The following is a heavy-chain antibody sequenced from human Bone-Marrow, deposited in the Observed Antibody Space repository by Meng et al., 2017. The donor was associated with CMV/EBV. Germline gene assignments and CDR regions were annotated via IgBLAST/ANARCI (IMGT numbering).Heavy chain of an antibody. CDR3: ARDRPYCSGTSCYTRNVLEWLFGMDV. CDR2: IKLTTGTT. CDR1: GYTFTNYY. V-gene: IGHV1-46*01. Sequence: ASVKVSCKAFGYTFTNYYMHWVRQAPGQGLEWMGVIKLTTGTTTYAQKFQGRVTVTSDTSTSTVYLELSSLTSEDTAMYYCARDRPYCSGTSCYTRNVLEWLFGMDVWGQGTTVTVSS. D-gene: IGHD2-2*02. J-gene: IGHJ6*02.